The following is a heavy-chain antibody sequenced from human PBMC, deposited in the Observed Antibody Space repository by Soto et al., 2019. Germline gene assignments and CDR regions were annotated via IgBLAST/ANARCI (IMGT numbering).Heavy chain of an antibody. CDR2: INHSGST. J-gene: IGHJ4*02. D-gene: IGHD2-2*01. CDR3: ARGVVPAAMGVYFDY. V-gene: IGHV4-34*01. Sequence: SETLSLTCAVYGGSFSGYYWSWIRQPPGKGLEWIGEINHSGSTNYNPSLKSRVTISVDTSKNQFSLKLSSVTAADTAVYYCARGVVPAAMGVYFDYWGQGTLVTVS. CDR1: GGSFSGYY.